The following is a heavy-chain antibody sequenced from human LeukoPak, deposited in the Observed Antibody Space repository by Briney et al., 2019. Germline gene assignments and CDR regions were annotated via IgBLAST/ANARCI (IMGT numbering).Heavy chain of an antibody. J-gene: IGHJ4*02. V-gene: IGHV1-69*13. CDR1: GGTFISYA. Sequence: GASVKVSCKASGGTFISYAISWVRQAPGQGLEWMGGIIPIFGTANYAQKFQGRVTITADESTSTAYMELSSLRSEDTAVYYCASSGFYSLPDYWGQGTLVTVSS. D-gene: IGHD3-10*01. CDR3: ASSGFYSLPDY. CDR2: IIPIFGTA.